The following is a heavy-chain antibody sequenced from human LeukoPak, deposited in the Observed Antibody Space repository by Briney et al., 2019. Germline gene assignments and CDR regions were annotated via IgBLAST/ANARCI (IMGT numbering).Heavy chain of an antibody. CDR2: INWNGGST. CDR1: GFTFDDYG. D-gene: IGHD2-2*01. Sequence: SGGSLRLSCAASGFTFDDYGMSLVRQAPGKGLEWVSGINWNGGSTGYADSVKGRFTISRDNAKNSLYLQMNSLRAEDTALYYCARAGSSTSSGGFDPWGQGTLVTVSS. CDR3: ARAGSSTSSGGFDP. J-gene: IGHJ5*02. V-gene: IGHV3-20*04.